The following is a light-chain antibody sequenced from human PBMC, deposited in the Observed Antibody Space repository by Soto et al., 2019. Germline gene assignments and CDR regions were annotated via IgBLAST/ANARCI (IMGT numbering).Light chain of an antibody. CDR2: GAS. CDR3: QQYGSSGWT. Sequence: EIVLTQSPGTLSLSPGERATLSCRASQSVSSSYLAWYQQKPGQAPRLLIYGASSRATDIPDRFSGSVSGTDFTLTISRLEPEDFAVYYCQQYGSSGWTFGQGTKVEIK. J-gene: IGKJ1*01. V-gene: IGKV3-20*01. CDR1: QSVSSSY.